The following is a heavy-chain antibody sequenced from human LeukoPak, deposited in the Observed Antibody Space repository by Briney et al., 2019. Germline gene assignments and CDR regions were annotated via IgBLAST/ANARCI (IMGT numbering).Heavy chain of an antibody. CDR2: IIPILGIA. CDR1: GGTFSSYA. J-gene: IGHJ4*02. V-gene: IGHV1-69*05. CDR3: TRSYGSGRPHRFDY. Sequence: ASVKVSCKASGGTFSSYAISWVRQAPGQGLEWMGGIIPILGIANYAQKFQGRVTITTDESTSTAYMELSSLRSEDTAVYYCTRSYGSGRPHRFDYWGQGTLVTVSS. D-gene: IGHD3-10*01.